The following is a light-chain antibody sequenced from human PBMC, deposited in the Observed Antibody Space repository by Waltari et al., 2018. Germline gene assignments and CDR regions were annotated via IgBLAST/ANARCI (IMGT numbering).Light chain of an antibody. CDR2: RNN. V-gene: IGLV1-47*01. CDR3: ATWDDSLRGHVL. CDR1: ISNIGSNY. Sequence: QSVLTQPPSASGTPGQRVTISCSGSISNIGSNYVYWCQQFPGTAPRLIMSRNNQRPPVVPDRFSGSKSGTSASRAISGLRSEDEADYYCATWDDSLRGHVLFGGGTKLTVL. J-gene: IGLJ2*01.